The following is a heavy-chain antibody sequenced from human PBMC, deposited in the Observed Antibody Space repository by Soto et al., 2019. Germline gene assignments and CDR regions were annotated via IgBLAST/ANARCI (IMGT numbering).Heavy chain of an antibody. CDR3: ARESCSSTSCRYYYYMDV. CDR2: IYSGGST. J-gene: IGHJ6*03. CDR1: GFTVSSNY. Sequence: EVQLVESGGGLVQPGGSLRLSCAASGFTVSSNYMSWVRQAPGKGLEWVSVIYSGGSTYYADSVKGRFTISRDNSKNTLYLQMNSLRAEDTAVYYCARESCSSTSCRYYYYMDVWGKGTTVTVSS. D-gene: IGHD2-2*01. V-gene: IGHV3-66*01.